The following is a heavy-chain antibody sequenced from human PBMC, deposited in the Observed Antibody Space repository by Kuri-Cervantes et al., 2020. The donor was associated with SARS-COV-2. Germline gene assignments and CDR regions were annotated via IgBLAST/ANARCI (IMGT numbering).Heavy chain of an antibody. V-gene: IGHV1-69*13. CDR2: IIPIFGTA. J-gene: IGHJ6*02. Sequence: SVKVSCKASGGTFSSYAISWVRQAPGQGLEWMGGIIPIFGTANYAQKFQGRVTITADESTSTAYMELSSPRSEDTAVYYCTFTPYYYDSSGYYYYYGMDVWGQGTTVTVSS. CDR3: TFTPYYYDSSGYYYYYGMDV. CDR1: GGTFSSYA. D-gene: IGHD3-22*01.